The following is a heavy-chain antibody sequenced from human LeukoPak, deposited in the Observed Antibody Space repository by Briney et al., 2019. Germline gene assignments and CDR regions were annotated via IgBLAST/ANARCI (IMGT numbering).Heavy chain of an antibody. J-gene: IGHJ6*02. CDR1: GFTFSCYA. Sequence: GGSLRLSCAASGFTFSCYAMHWVRQAPGKGLEWVAVISYDGSNKYYADSVKGRFTISRDNSKNTLYLQMNSLRAEDTAVYYCARGGMAAAGTYYYYGMDVWGQGTTVTVSS. V-gene: IGHV3-30*04. CDR2: ISYDGSNK. D-gene: IGHD6-13*01. CDR3: ARGGMAAAGTYYYYGMDV.